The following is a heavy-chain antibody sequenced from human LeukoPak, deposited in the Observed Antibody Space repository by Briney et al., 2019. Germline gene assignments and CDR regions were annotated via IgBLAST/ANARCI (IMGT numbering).Heavy chain of an antibody. Sequence: ASVKVSCKASGYTFTSYDFNWVRQAAGQGLEWMGWMNPNSGNTGYAQKVQGRVTITRNTSISTAYMELSSLRSEDTAVYYCARALLWFGELSLRTEYNWFDPWGQGTLVTVSS. V-gene: IGHV1-8*03. CDR1: GYTFTSYD. CDR2: MNPNSGNT. D-gene: IGHD3-10*01. CDR3: ARALLWFGELSLRTEYNWFDP. J-gene: IGHJ5*02.